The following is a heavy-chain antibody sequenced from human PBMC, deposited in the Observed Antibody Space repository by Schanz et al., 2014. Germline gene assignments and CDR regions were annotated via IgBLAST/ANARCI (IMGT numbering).Heavy chain of an antibody. J-gene: IGHJ4*02. CDR1: GFGFSSYS. CDR3: ARGGSGSLNRLDS. Sequence: EVQLVESGGGLIQPGGSLRLSCAASGFGFSSYSMHWVRQAPGKELEWVSYISGSGRTIYYADSMKGRFTVSRDNAENALYQQMNSRRAEDASLYFCARGGSGSLNRLDSWGQGTLVIVSS. CDR2: ISGSGRTI. D-gene: IGHD1-26*01. V-gene: IGHV3-48*01.